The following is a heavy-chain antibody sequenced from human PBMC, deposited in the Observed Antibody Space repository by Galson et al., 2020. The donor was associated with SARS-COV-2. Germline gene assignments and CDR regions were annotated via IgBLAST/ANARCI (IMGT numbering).Heavy chain of an antibody. J-gene: IGHJ6*03. V-gene: IGHV3-23*01. Sequence: GESLKISCVASGFTFTSYAMNWVRLAPGKRPEWVSVISANGGGIYYADSVKGRFAISRDNSMNTLYLQMNSLRAGDSAVYYCAKSVVGGWYPDNDHMAVWGKGATVTISS. CDR3: AKSVVGGWYPDNDHMAV. D-gene: IGHD6-19*01. CDR1: GFTFTSYA. CDR2: ISANGGGI.